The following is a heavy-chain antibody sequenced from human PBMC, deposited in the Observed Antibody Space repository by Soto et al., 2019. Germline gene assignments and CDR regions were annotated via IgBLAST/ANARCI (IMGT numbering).Heavy chain of an antibody. Sequence: QVQLQESGPGLVNPSQTLSLNCSVSGVSINSGNYYWGWIRQHAGQGLEWIGYIFYSGTTFYNPSLKSRVTISIDASKNQFSLEMSSVTAADTAVYYCAKVRGQAFDIRGQGTMVTVSS. J-gene: IGHJ3*02. CDR1: GVSINSGNYY. V-gene: IGHV4-31*03. CDR3: AKVRGQAFDI. D-gene: IGHD3-10*01. CDR2: IFYSGTT.